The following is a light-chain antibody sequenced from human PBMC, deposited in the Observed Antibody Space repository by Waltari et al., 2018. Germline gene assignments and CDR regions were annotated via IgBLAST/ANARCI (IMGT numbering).Light chain of an antibody. V-gene: IGKV2-28*01. CDR1: QSLLHSNGNNY. CDR2: FGS. CDR3: MQSLQAVWT. Sequence: MVVTPSPLSLAVTPGGAASISYRYSQSLLHSNGNNYLDWYLQKPGQSPQLLIYFGSNRASVGPYSFSGSGSGTDFTLKISRVEAEDVGVYYCMQSLQAVWTFGQGTKVEIK. J-gene: IGKJ1*01.